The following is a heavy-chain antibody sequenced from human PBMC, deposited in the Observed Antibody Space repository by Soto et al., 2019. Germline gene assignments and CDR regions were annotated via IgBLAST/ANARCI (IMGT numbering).Heavy chain of an antibody. D-gene: IGHD1-26*01. V-gene: IGHV3-23*01. CDR1: GFTFSSYA. CDR3: AKRGSGSQFDY. Sequence: EVQLLESGGGLVQPGGSLRLSCAASGFTFSSYAMTWVRQAPGKGLEWVAVISGSGGSTYYADSVKGRFTISRDNSKNTLYLQMTSLRAEDMAVYYCAKRGSGSQFDYWGQGTLVTVSS. J-gene: IGHJ4*02. CDR2: ISGSGGST.